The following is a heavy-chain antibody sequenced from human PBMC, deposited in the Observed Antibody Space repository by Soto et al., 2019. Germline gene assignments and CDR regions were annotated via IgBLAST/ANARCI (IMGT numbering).Heavy chain of an antibody. D-gene: IGHD3-10*01. CDR1: GFNFRSYE. CDR2: IIGSASSM. Sequence: EVQLVEAGGGLVQPGGSLRLSCAASGFNFRSYEMNWVRQAPGKGLEWVSYIIGSASSMYYADSVKGRFTISIDNAKNSLYLQMTSLRAEDTAVYYCTRGRPGGWYFDLWGRGTLVTVS. J-gene: IGHJ2*01. CDR3: TRGRPGGWYFDL. V-gene: IGHV3-48*03.